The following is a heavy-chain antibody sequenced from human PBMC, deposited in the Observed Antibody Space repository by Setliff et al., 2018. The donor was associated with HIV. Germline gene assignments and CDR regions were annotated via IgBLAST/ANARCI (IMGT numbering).Heavy chain of an antibody. Sequence: ASVKVSCKASGYTFTRNQIHWVRQAPGQGLEWMGIINPSGGSASYAEKFQGRVTMTSDTSTNTVYMELRSLRSEETAVFYCARDGGDGSGYYYADYWGQGTLVTVS. CDR3: ARDGGDGSGYYYADY. CDR1: GYTFTRNQ. D-gene: IGHD3-22*01. J-gene: IGHJ4*02. V-gene: IGHV1-46*01. CDR2: INPSGGSA.